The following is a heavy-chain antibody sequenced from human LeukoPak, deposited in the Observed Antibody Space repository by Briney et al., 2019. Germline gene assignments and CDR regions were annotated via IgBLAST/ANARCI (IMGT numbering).Heavy chain of an antibody. CDR3: ARDYYDNSGYYYGCFDP. CDR2: INPNSGGT. D-gene: IGHD3-22*01. V-gene: IGHV1-18*01. Sequence: ASVKVSCKASGYTFTSYGISWVRQAPGQGLEWMGWINPNSGGTNYAQKYQGRATMTTDTSTSTAFMELRDLRSDDTAVYYCARDYYDNSGYYYGCFDPWGQGTLVTVSS. CDR1: GYTFTSYG. J-gene: IGHJ5*02.